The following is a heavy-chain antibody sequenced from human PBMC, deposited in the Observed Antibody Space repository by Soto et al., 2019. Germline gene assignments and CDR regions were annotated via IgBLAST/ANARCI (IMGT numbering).Heavy chain of an antibody. J-gene: IGHJ4*02. CDR3: SGGVGDAF. Sequence: DLEESGGGLVQTGGSLRLSCAIFESTVSRDWMNWVRQAPGKGLEWVAHINQDGSEKYYVDSVKGRFTISRDNAKKSLYLQMNSLSPADTAMYYCSGGVGDAFWGQGTLVTVSS. D-gene: IGHD1-26*01. CDR1: ESTVSRDW. V-gene: IGHV3-7*04. CDR2: INQDGSEK.